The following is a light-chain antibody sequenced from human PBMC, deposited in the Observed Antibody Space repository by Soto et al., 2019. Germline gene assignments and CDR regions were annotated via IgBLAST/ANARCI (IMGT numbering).Light chain of an antibody. CDR3: CSYAGSSTWV. Sequence: QSALTQPASVSGSPGQSITISCTGNSSDVGSYNLVSWYQHHPGKAPKLMIYEGSKRPSGVSNRFSGSKSGNTASLTISGLQAEDEADYYCCSYAGSSTWVFGGGTKRTFL. CDR1: SSDVGSYNL. V-gene: IGLV2-23*01. CDR2: EGS. J-gene: IGLJ3*02.